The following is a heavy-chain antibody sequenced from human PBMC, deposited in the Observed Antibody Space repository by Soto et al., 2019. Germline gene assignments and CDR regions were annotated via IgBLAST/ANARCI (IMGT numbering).Heavy chain of an antibody. V-gene: IGHV1-69*01. Sequence: QVQLVQSGAEVKKPGSSVKVSCKASGGTFSSYAISWVRQAPGQGLEWMGGIIPIFGTANYAQKFQGRVTITADESTSTAYMELSRLRYEDTAVYYCARGVVVVPAANYYYYGMDVWGQGTTVTVSS. CDR2: IIPIFGTA. D-gene: IGHD2-2*01. CDR1: GGTFSSYA. J-gene: IGHJ6*02. CDR3: ARGVVVVPAANYYYYGMDV.